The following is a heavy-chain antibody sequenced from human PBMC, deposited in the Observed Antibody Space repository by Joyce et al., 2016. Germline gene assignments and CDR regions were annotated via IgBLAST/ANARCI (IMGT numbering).Heavy chain of an antibody. CDR1: GYTFSNYD. CDR3: AIGTLYYGSSGYYEYYFDS. CDR2: MNPNSGNT. D-gene: IGHD3-22*01. V-gene: IGHV1-8*01. Sequence: QVQLVQSGAEVKKPGASVKVSCKASGYTFSNYDINWVRQATGQGLEWMGWMNPNSGNTGYAQEFQGRVTMTMNTSISTAFMELSSLRSDDTAVYYCAIGTLYYGSSGYYEYYFDSWGQGSLVTVSS. J-gene: IGHJ4*02.